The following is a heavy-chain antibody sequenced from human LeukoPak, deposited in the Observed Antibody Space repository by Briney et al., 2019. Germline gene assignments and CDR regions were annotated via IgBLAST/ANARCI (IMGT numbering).Heavy chain of an antibody. CDR2: ISYDGSNK. D-gene: IGHD2-2*01. J-gene: IGHJ6*02. V-gene: IGHV3-30*18. CDR1: GFTFSSYG. Sequence: PGGSLRLSCAASGFTFSSYGVHWVRQVPGKGLEWVAVISYDGSNKYYADSVKGRFTISRDNSKNTLYLQMNSLRAEDTAVYYCAKNWGCSSTSCPPHEYYYGMDVWGQGTTVTVSS. CDR3: AKNWGCSSTSCPPHEYYYGMDV.